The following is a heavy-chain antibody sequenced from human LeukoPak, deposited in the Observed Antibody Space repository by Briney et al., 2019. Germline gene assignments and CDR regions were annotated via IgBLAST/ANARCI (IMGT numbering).Heavy chain of an antibody. CDR2: INPSGGST. Sequence: ASVKVSCKASGYTFTSYYMHWVRQAPGQGLEWMGIINPSGGSTSYAQKFQGRVTMTRDTSTSPVYMELSSLRSEDTAVYYCARVSLPGDDYGDLAYWGQGTLVTVSS. D-gene: IGHD4-17*01. CDR3: ARVSLPGDDYGDLAY. V-gene: IGHV1-46*01. CDR1: GYTFTSYY. J-gene: IGHJ4*02.